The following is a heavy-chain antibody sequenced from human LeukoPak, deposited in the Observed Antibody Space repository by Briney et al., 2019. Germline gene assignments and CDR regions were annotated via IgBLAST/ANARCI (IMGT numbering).Heavy chain of an antibody. D-gene: IGHD3-3*01. Sequence: GGSLRLSCAASGFTLGRYWMHWFRQAPGTGLVWVARSNSDGKITDSAASGRGRSTTSRDNTKNTVYLQMSSPRAEDTGVYYCARAHHDFWSGYPNYWGQGTLVIVSS. CDR1: GFTLGRYW. J-gene: IGHJ4*02. CDR2: SNSDGKIT. CDR3: ARAHHDFWSGYPNY. V-gene: IGHV3-74*01.